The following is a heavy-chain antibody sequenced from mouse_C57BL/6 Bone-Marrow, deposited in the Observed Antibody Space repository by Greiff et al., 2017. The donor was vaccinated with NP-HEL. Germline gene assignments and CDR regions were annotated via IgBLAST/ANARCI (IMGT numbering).Heavy chain of an antibody. J-gene: IGHJ4*01. V-gene: IGHV14-1*01. Sequence: EVKLMESGAELVRPGASVKLSCTASGFNIKDYYMHWVKQRPEQGLEWIGRIDPEDGDTEYAPKFQGKATMTADTSSNTAYLQLSSLTSEDTAVYYCTTCSSYGNPSAMDYWGQGTSVTVSS. D-gene: IGHD2-10*01. CDR2: IDPEDGDT. CDR3: TTCSSYGNPSAMDY. CDR1: GFNIKDYY.